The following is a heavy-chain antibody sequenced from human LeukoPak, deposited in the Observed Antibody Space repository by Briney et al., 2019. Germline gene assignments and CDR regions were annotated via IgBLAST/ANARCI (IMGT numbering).Heavy chain of an antibody. V-gene: IGHV1-69*05. CDR3: ARGYSGYGGWYFDY. CDR2: IIPIFGTA. Sequence: ASVKVSCKASGGTFSSYAISWVRQAPGQGLEWMGGIIPIFGTANYAQKFQGRVTITTDESTSTTYMELCSLRSEDTAVYYCARGYSGYGGWYFDYWGQGTLVTVSS. CDR1: GGTFSSYA. D-gene: IGHD5-12*01. J-gene: IGHJ4*02.